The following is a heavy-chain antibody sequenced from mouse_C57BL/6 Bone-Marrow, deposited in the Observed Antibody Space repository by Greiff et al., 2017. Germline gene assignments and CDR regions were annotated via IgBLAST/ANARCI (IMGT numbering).Heavy chain of an antibody. CDR1: GFTFSDYY. CDR2: ISNGGGST. D-gene: IGHD1-1*01. Sequence: DVMLVESGGGLVQPGGSLKLSCAASGFTFSDYYMYWVRQTPEKRLEWVAYISNGGGSTYYPDTVKGRFTISRDNAKNTLYLQMSRLKSEDTAMYYCARHFGYGSSYAMDYWGQGTSVTVSS. J-gene: IGHJ4*01. V-gene: IGHV5-12*01. CDR3: ARHFGYGSSYAMDY.